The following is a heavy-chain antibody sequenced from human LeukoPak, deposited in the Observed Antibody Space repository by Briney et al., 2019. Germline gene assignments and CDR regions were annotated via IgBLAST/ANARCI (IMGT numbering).Heavy chain of an antibody. CDR2: IYPRGGST. CDR3: ARVRWGSGNYYFTGDFDY. J-gene: IGHJ4*02. CDR1: GYTFTNNY. D-gene: IGHD3-10*01. V-gene: IGHV1-46*01. Sequence: ASVKVSCKASGYTFTNNYLHWVRQAPGQGLEWMGMIYPRGGSTSYAQNFRGRVTVTRDTSTTTVHMELRGLRSEDTAVYYCARVRWGSGNYYFTGDFDYWGQGTLVTVSS.